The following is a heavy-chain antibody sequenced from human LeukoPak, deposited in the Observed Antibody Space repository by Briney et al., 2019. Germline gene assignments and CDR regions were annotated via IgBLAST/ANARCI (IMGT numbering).Heavy chain of an antibody. D-gene: IGHD3-16*01. CDR1: GFTFDNYA. CDR3: AKGTTFDAFDM. CDR2: ISWNTGNI. J-gene: IGHJ3*02. V-gene: IGHV3-9*01. Sequence: GGSLRLSCAAAGFTFDNYAMHWVRQAPGKGLEWVSRISWNTGNIDYADSVKGRFTNSRDNAKNSLYLQMNSLRAEDTALYYCAKGTTFDAFDMWGQGTMVTVSS.